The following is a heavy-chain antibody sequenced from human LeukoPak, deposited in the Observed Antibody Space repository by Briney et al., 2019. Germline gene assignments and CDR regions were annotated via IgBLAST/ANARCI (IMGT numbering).Heavy chain of an antibody. CDR3: ARVPGN. Sequence: GGSLRLSCAASGFTVSSNYMSWVRQAPGKGLEWVSVIYSGRSTYYADSVKGRFTNTRDNSKDTLYLQMNSLRAEDTAVYYCARVPGNWGQGTLVTVSS. CDR2: IYSGRST. CDR1: GFTVSSNY. J-gene: IGHJ4*02. V-gene: IGHV3-53*01.